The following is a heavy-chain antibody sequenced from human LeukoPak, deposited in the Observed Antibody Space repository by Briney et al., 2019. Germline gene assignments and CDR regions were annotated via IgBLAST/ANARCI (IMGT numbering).Heavy chain of an antibody. D-gene: IGHD3-10*01. CDR2: MNPNSGNT. CDR1: GYTFTSYD. CDR3: ARGRFGELLLLVAFDI. J-gene: IGHJ3*02. V-gene: IGHV1-8*01. Sequence: ASVKVSCKASGYTFTSYDINWVRQATGQGLEWMGWMNPNSGNTGYAQKFQGRVTMTRNTSISTAYMELSSLRSEDTAVYYCARGRFGELLLLVAFDIWGQGTMVTVSS.